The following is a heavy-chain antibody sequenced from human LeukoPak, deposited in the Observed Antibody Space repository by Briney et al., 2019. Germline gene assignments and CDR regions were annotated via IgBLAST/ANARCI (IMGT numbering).Heavy chain of an antibody. Sequence: PGGSLRLSCAASGFIFSSYGMHWVRQAPGKGLEWVAVIWYDGSNKYYADSVKARFTISRDNSKNTLYLQMNSLRGEDTAVYYCARGSYTSSWYGVFDYWGQGTLVTVSS. CDR2: IWYDGSNK. CDR3: ARGSYTSSWYGVFDY. D-gene: IGHD6-13*01. V-gene: IGHV3-33*01. CDR1: GFIFSSYG. J-gene: IGHJ4*02.